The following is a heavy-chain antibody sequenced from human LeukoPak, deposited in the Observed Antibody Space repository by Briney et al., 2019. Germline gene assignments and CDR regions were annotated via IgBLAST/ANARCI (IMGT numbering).Heavy chain of an antibody. J-gene: IGHJ4*02. V-gene: IGHV3-74*01. CDR1: GFAFSSNW. CDR3: VRGQATAWGLDY. D-gene: IGHD6-13*01. CDR2: ISTDARTI. Sequence: GGSLRLSCAASGFAFSSNWMHWVRQAPGKGLVWVSHISTDARTITYAAFVKGRFTISRDNAKNTLYLQMNSLRAEDTALYYCVRGQATAWGLDYWGQGTLVTVFS.